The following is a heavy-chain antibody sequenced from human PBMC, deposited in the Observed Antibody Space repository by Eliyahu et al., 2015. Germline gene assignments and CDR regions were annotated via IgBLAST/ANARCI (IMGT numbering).Heavy chain of an antibody. V-gene: IGHV1-46*03. J-gene: IGHJ4*02. CDR1: ITLPQFL. CDR2: INPSGGST. CDR3: ATVGPYYDFLS. Sequence: QVQLVQSGAEVKKPGASVKVFLQGIWITLPQFLXTWGPKAPGKGLEWMGVINPSGGSTSYAQKFQGRVTMTRDTSTSTVYMVLSSLRSEDTAVYYCATVGPYYDFLSWGQGTLVTVSS. D-gene: IGHD3-3*01.